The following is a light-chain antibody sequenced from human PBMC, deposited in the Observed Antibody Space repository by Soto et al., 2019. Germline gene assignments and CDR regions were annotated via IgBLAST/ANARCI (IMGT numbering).Light chain of an antibody. CDR2: GAS. J-gene: IGKJ3*01. CDR1: QSVSSSY. V-gene: IGKV3-20*01. CDR3: QQYGSSPPT. Sequence: EIVLTQSPGTLSLSPGERATFSCRASQSVSSSYLAWYQQKPGQAPRLLINGASSRATGIPDRFSGSGSGTDFTLTISRQEPEDFGVYYCQQYGSSPPTFGPGTKVDIK.